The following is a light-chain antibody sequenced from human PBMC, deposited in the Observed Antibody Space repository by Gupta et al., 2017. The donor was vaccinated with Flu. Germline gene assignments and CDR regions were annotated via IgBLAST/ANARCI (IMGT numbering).Light chain of an antibody. CDR3: QRANTFPLS. J-gene: IGKJ4*01. CDR1: QIIAAW. CDR2: AAS. Sequence: DIQSTQSPSSVSAAVGDRVTITCRTSQIIAAWINWYQQKPGKAPKILIHAASTKPSDVPARFSGGGTGAEYMLTISSLQPEDSGTYYCQRANTFPLSFGGGTKVEI. V-gene: IGKV1-12*01.